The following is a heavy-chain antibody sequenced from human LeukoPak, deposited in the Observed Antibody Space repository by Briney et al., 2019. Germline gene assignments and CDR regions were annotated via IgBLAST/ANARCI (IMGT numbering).Heavy chain of an antibody. D-gene: IGHD1-1*01. V-gene: IGHV4-34*01. J-gene: IGHJ5*02. Sequence: GSLRLSCAASGFTVSSNYMSWVRQPPGKGLEWIGEINHSGSTNYNPSLKSRVTISVDTSKNQFSLKLSSVTAADTAVYYCARRGTTGRWFDPWGQGTLVTVSS. CDR1: GFTVSSNY. CDR2: INHSGST. CDR3: ARRGTTGRWFDP.